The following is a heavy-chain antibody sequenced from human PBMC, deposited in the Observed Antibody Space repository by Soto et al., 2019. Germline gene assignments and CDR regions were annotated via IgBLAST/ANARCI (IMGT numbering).Heavy chain of an antibody. CDR1: GGSISSGGYY. CDR2: IYYSGST. Sequence: QVQLQESGPGLVKPSRTLSLTCTVSGGSISSGGYYWSWIRQHPGKGLEWIGYIYYSGSTYYNPSLKSRVTISVDTSKNQFSLKLSSVTAADTAVYYCARGGTLTVWGWFDPWGQGTLVTVSS. V-gene: IGHV4-31*03. D-gene: IGHD3-16*01. CDR3: ARGGTLTVWGWFDP. J-gene: IGHJ5*02.